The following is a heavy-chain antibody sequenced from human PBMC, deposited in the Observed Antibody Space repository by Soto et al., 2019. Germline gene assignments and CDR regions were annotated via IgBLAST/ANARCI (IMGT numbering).Heavy chain of an antibody. CDR3: PKPMMRSPGVPRYYYGMDV. D-gene: IGHD3-10*01. J-gene: IGHJ6*02. CDR2: ISGSGGST. V-gene: IGHV3-23*01. Sequence: PGGSLRLSCAASGFTFSSYAMSWVRQAPGKGLEWVSAISGSGGSTYYADSVKGRFTISRDNSKNTLYLQMNSLRAEDTAVYYCPKPMMRSPGVPRYYYGMDVWGQGTTVTVSS. CDR1: GFTFSSYA.